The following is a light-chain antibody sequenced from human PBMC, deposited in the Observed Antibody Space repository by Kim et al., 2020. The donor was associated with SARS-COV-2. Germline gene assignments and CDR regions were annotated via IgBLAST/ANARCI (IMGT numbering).Light chain of an antibody. V-gene: IGKV3-15*01. CDR3: QQYNSWPIT. Sequence: EIVMTQSPATLSVSPGERATLSCRASQSIGSNLAWCQQNPGQAPRLLISGASTRATGIPARFSGSGSGTEFTLTISSLQSEDFAVYYCQQYNSWPITFGQGTRLEIK. CDR2: GAS. J-gene: IGKJ5*01. CDR1: QSIGSN.